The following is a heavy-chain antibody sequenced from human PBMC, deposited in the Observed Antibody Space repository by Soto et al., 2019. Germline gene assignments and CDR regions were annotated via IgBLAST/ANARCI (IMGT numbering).Heavy chain of an antibody. J-gene: IGHJ4*02. Sequence: PSETLSLTGTFSVASISSGVYYWGWIRQPPGKGLEWIGYIYYSGSTYFNPSLKSRVAMSVDTSKNQFSLKLTSVTAADTAVYYCARLKTISGVIIRGHFDYWGQGTLVTVSS. CDR2: IYYSGST. D-gene: IGHD3-3*01. CDR1: VASISSGVYY. CDR3: ARLKTISGVIIRGHFDY. V-gene: IGHV4-30-4*01.